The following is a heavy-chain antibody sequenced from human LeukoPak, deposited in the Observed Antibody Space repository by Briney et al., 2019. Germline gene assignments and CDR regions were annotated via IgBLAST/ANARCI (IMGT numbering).Heavy chain of an antibody. CDR3: ASRPPYSSSWHDLDY. Sequence: GGSLRLSRAASGFTFSSYSMNWVRQAPGKGLEWVSSISSSSSYIYYADSVKGRFTISRDNAKNSLYLQMNSLRAEDTAVYYCASRPPYSSSWHDLDYWSQGTLVTVSS. J-gene: IGHJ4*02. D-gene: IGHD6-13*01. V-gene: IGHV3-21*01. CDR2: ISSSSSYI. CDR1: GFTFSSYS.